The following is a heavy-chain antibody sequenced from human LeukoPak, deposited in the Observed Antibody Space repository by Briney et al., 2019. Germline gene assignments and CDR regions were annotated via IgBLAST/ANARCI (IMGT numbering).Heavy chain of an antibody. D-gene: IGHD2-2*01. CDR2: INHSGNT. CDR3: ARMARCGSSTICFYNWYDP. V-gene: IGHV4-34*01. CDR1: GGSFSGYY. Sequence: SETLSLTCGVDGGSFSGYYWSCIRQPPGKGLEWIGEINHSGNTNFNPSLKSRVTISVDTSKNQFSLKLCSVTAADTPVYYCARMARCGSSTICFYNWYDPWGQGTLVTVSS. J-gene: IGHJ5*02.